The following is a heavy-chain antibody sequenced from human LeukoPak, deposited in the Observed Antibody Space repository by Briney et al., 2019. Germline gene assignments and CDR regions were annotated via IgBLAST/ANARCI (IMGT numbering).Heavy chain of an antibody. CDR1: GFTFSSYA. J-gene: IGHJ4*02. CDR3: AKAGIAAAGTDYFDY. Sequence: GGSLRLSWAASGFTFSSYAMSWVRQAPGKGLEWVSAISGSGGSTYYADSVKGRFTISRDNSKNTLYLQMNSLRAEDTAVYYCAKAGIAAAGTDYFDYWGQGTLVTVSS. D-gene: IGHD6-13*01. V-gene: IGHV3-23*01. CDR2: ISGSGGST.